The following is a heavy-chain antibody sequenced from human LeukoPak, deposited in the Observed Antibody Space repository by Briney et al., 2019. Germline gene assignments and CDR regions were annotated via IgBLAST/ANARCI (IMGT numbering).Heavy chain of an antibody. J-gene: IGHJ6*02. CDR3: ARGGGLDV. CDR2: INHNGNVN. Sequence: GGSLRLSCAASGFTFSRYRMNWVRQAPGKGLEWVASINHNGNVNYYVDSVKGRFTISRDNAKNSLYLQMSNLRAEDTAVYFCARGGGLDVWGQGATVTVSS. V-gene: IGHV3-7*03. D-gene: IGHD3-16*01. CDR1: GFTFSRYR.